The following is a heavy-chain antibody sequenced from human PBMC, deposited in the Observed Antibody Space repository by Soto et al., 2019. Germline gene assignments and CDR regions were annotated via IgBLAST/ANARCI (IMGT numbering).Heavy chain of an antibody. J-gene: IGHJ4*02. D-gene: IGHD3-3*01. Sequence: QITLNESGPTVVRPTETLTLTCRFSGFSLTTSGVGVGWVRQSPGKAPEWLALIYCDDDKRYSESLKSRLTIPKDPYKSRVVLTVANLDPTDTATYYCAHRVLRTVFGLVTTTAIYFDFWCQGTPVAVSS. CDR1: GFSLTTSGVG. V-gene: IGHV2-5*02. CDR3: AHRVLRTVFGLVTTTAIYFDF. CDR2: IYCDDDK.